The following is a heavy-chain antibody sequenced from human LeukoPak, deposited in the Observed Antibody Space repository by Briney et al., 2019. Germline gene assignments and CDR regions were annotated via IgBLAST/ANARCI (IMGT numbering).Heavy chain of an antibody. CDR1: AGAIRSSGHY. CDR3: ARHGEQLALY. D-gene: IGHD6-6*01. CDR2: IFHSGIT. V-gene: IGHV4-39*01. J-gene: IGHJ4*02. Sequence: PSETLSLTCTVSAGAIRSSGHYWGWLRQPPGKGLEWIGSIFHSGITHYNPSLKSRLTMSIDTSKSHFSLKLSSVTAADTAVYYCARHGEQLALYWGQGTLVSVSS.